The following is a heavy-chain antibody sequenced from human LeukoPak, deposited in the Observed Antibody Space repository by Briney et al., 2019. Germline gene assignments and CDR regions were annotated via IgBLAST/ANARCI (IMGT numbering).Heavy chain of an antibody. CDR3: AKLPTPTSCYSLCYLDY. Sequence: GGSLSLSCVVSGFTLGSYSMSWVRQPAGRVLGWVSAISGIGGSTYCADSVEGGFNISRDNSKNTLYLQMNSLRAEDTAVYYCAKLPTPTSCYSLCYLDYWGQGTLVTVSS. CDR1: GFTLGSYS. CDR2: ISGIGGST. V-gene: IGHV3-23*01. J-gene: IGHJ4*02. D-gene: IGHD2-2*01.